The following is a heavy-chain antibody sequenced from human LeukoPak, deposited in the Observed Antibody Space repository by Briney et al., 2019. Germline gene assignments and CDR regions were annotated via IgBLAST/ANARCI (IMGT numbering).Heavy chain of an antibody. CDR3: AKDGDSSGYYYVLFFSSFDY. CDR1: GFTFSSYA. D-gene: IGHD3-22*01. V-gene: IGHV3-23*01. Sequence: GGSLRLSCAASGFTFSSYAMSWVRQAPGKGLEWVSAISGSGGSTYYADSVKGRFTISRDNSKNALYLQMNSLRAEDTAVYYCAKDGDSSGYYYVLFFSSFDYWGQGTLVTVSS. CDR2: ISGSGGST. J-gene: IGHJ4*02.